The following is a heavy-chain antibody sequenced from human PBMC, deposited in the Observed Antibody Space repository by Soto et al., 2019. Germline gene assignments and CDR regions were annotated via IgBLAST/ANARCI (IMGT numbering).Heavy chain of an antibody. V-gene: IGHV3-11*06. Sequence: VGSLRLSCAASGFIFNDYYMSWIRQAPGKGLEWLSNISGSSGSKKYADAGKGRFTISRDNAKKSLYLEMHSLRAEDTAVYYCARYAAEVTTFFDHWGQGTLVTVSS. CDR1: GFIFNDYY. CDR3: ARYAAEVTTFFDH. CDR2: ISGSSGSK. D-gene: IGHD4-17*01. J-gene: IGHJ4*02.